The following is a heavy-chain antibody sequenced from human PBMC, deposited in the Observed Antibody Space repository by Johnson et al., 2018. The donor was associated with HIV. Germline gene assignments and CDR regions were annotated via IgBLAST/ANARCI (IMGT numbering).Heavy chain of an antibody. D-gene: IGHD1-1*01. V-gene: IGHV3-15*01. CDR1: GFTFDDYT. Sequence: VQLVESGGVVVQPGGSLRLSCAASGFTFDDYTMHWVRQAPGKGLEWVGRIKSKTDGGTTDYAAPVKGRFTISRDDSKNNLYLQMNSLKTEDTAVYYCTTDRYAFDIWGQGTLVTVSS. J-gene: IGHJ3*02. CDR3: TTDRYAFDI. CDR2: IKSKTDGGTT.